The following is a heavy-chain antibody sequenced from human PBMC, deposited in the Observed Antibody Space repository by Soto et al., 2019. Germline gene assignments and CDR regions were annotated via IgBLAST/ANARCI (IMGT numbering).Heavy chain of an antibody. Sequence: QVQLVQSGAEVKEPGTSVKVSCKASGGAFSTSSFVWVRQGPGQGLEWMGGIIPIFSKTNGVQKFQARVTFTADESTRTAYIELTSLRSEATAMYYCAWDVVRSTGGDSGGQGTLVIASS. CDR1: GGAFSTSS. J-gene: IGHJ4*02. V-gene: IGHV1-69*01. D-gene: IGHD3-16*01. CDR2: IIPIFSKT. CDR3: AWDVVRSTGGDS.